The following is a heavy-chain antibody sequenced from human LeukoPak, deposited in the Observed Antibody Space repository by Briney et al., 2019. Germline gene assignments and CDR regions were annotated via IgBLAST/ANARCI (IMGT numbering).Heavy chain of an antibody. D-gene: IGHD2-2*01. V-gene: IGHV3-43*02. CDR2: ISGDGGST. Sequence: PGGSLRLSCAASGFTFDDYAMHWVRQAPGKGLEWVSLISGDGGSTYYADSVKGRFTISRDNSKNSLYLQMNSLRTEDTALYYYAKAAAPGNYYYYYGMDVWGQGTTVTVSS. CDR3: AKAAAPGNYYYYYGMDV. CDR1: GFTFDDYA. J-gene: IGHJ6*02.